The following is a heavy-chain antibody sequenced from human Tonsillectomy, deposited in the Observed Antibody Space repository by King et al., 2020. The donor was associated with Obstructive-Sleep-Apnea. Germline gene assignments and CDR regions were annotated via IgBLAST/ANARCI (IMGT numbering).Heavy chain of an antibody. J-gene: IGHJ5*02. V-gene: IGHV4-38-2*02. D-gene: IGHD3-10*01. CDR2: VYHSGST. CDR3: AREWGVRWFDP. Sequence: QLQESGPGLVKPSETLSLTCTVSGYSISNGYWWAWIRQPPGKGLEWIGTVYHSGSTYYNPSLKSRVTMSVDTSKNQFSLKLSSVTAADTAVYYCAREWGVRWFDPWGQGTLVPVSS. CDR1: GYSISNGYW.